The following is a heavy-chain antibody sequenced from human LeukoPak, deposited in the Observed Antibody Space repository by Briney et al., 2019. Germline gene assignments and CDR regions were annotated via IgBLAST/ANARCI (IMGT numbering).Heavy chain of an antibody. CDR3: KSGGAAPGSFDN. Sequence: GGSLRLSCAASGFTLSRYTMNWVRQAPGKGLEWISYISRSDSTTHYPDSVKGRFTISRDNAKSSLYLQLNSLRVEDTAVYYCKSGGAAPGSFDNWGQGTLVTVSP. V-gene: IGHV3-48*01. CDR2: ISRSDSTT. D-gene: IGHD6-13*01. J-gene: IGHJ4*02. CDR1: GFTLSRYT.